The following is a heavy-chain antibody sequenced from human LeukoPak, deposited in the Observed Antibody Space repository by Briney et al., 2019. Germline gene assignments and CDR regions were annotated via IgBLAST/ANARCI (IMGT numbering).Heavy chain of an antibody. V-gene: IGHV4-4*07. CDR3: ARDTQQDFWSGYYTWFDL. CDR1: GGSISSDY. CDR2: IYTSGST. Sequence: SETLSITCTVSGGSISSDYWSWIRQPAGKGLEWIGRIYTSGSTNYNPSLKSRVTMSVDTSKNQFSLKLSSVTAADTAVYYCARDTQQDFWSGYYTWFDLWGQGTLVTVPS. J-gene: IGHJ5*02. D-gene: IGHD3-3*01.